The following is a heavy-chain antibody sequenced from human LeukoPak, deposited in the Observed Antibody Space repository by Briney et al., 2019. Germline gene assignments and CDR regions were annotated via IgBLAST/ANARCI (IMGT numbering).Heavy chain of an antibody. Sequence: PGGSLRLSCTASGFTFGDYAMSWIRRPPGKGLEWIGEINHSGSTNYNPSLKSRVTISVDTSKNQFSLKLSSVTAADTAVYYCARELGDVLGSRLDAFDIWGQGTMVTVSS. CDR3: ARELGDVLGSRLDAFDI. V-gene: IGHV4-34*01. CDR2: INHSGST. D-gene: IGHD2-2*01. J-gene: IGHJ3*02. CDR1: GFTFGDYA.